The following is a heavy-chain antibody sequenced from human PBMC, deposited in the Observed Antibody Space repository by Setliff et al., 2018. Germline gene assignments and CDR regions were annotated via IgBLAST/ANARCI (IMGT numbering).Heavy chain of an antibody. V-gene: IGHV3-23*01. D-gene: IGHD3-10*01. CDR3: AKDRSSYYYGSGSYFYGMDV. J-gene: IGHJ6*02. CDR1: GFTFSSSA. Sequence: GGSLRLSCAASGFTFSSSAMSWVRQAPGKGLEWVSTISGRGGSTYYADSVKGRFTISRDYSKNTLYLQMNSLRAEDTAVYYCAKDRSSYYYGSGSYFYGMDVWGQGTTVTVSS. CDR2: ISGRGGST.